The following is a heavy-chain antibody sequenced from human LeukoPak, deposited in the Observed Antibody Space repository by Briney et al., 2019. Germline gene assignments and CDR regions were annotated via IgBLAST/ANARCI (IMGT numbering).Heavy chain of an antibody. CDR3: LPMVRGVN. Sequence: GGSLRPSCAASGFTFSSYWMHWVRQAPGKGLVWVSRTSGDGSSAIYADSVKGRFTISRDNAKNTLYLQMNSLRAEDTAVYYCLPMVRGVNWGQGTLVTVSS. V-gene: IGHV3-74*01. CDR1: GFTFSSYW. J-gene: IGHJ4*02. CDR2: TSGDGSSA. D-gene: IGHD3-10*01.